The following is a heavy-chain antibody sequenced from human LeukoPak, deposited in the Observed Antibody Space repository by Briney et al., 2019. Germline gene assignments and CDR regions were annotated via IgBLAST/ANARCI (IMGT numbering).Heavy chain of an antibody. CDR3: ARVTTSGSYKFDY. D-gene: IGHD3-10*01. CDR1: GFTFSSYA. J-gene: IGHJ4*02. Sequence: GGSLRLSCAASGFTFSSYAMSWVRQAPGKGLEWVSAISGSGGSTYYADSVKGRFTISRDNSKNTLYLQMNSLRAEDTALYYCARVTTSGSYKFDYWGQGTLVTVSS. CDR2: ISGSGGST. V-gene: IGHV3-23*01.